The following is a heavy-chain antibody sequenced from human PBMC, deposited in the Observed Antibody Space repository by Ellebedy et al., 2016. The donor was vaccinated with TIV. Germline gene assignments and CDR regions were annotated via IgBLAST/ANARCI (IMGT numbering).Heavy chain of an antibody. CDR1: GFTFSSYG. V-gene: IGHV3-23*01. J-gene: IGHJ4*02. Sequence: GESLKISCGASGFTFSSYGMTWVRQAPGKGLEWVSGLTGSGGNAFYADSVKGRFTISRDNSKNTLYLQMNNLRAEDTAIYYCARTGRGSGRYDPSADFWGQGTLVTVSA. CDR3: ARTGRGSGRYDPSADF. D-gene: IGHD3-10*01. CDR2: LTGSGGNA.